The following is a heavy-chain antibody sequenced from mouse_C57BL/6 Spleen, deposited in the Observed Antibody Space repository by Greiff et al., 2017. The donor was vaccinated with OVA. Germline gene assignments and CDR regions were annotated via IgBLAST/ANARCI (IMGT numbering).Heavy chain of an antibody. CDR2: INPSNGGT. J-gene: IGHJ3*01. V-gene: IGHV1-53*01. Sequence: VQLQQSGTELVKPGASVKLSCKASGYTFTSYWMHWVKQRPGQGLEWIGNINPSNGGTNYNEKFKSKATLTVDKSASTAYMQLSSLTSEDSAVYYRARGADYSNLHWAYWGQGTLVTVSA. CDR3: ARGADYSNLHWAY. D-gene: IGHD2-5*01. CDR1: GYTFTSYW.